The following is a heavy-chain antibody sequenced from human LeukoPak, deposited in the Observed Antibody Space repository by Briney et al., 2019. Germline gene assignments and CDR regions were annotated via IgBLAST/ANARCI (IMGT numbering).Heavy chain of an antibody. Sequence: PGGSLRLSCAASGFTFSNAWMSWVRQAPGKGQEWGGGIKGKTDGGTTDYAAPVKGRFTISRDDSKNTLYLQMNSLKTEDTAVYYCKIAAAASRWGQGTLVTVSS. V-gene: IGHV3-15*01. CDR3: KIAAAASR. CDR2: IKGKTDGGTT. CDR1: GFTFSNAW. D-gene: IGHD6-13*01. J-gene: IGHJ4*02.